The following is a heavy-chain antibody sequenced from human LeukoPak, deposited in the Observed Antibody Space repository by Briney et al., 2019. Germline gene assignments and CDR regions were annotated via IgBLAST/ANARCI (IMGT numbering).Heavy chain of an antibody. CDR3: ARTYYYGPYYYMDV. CDR2: IIPIFGTA. CDR1: GGTFSSYA. J-gene: IGHJ6*03. V-gene: IGHV1-69*06. D-gene: IGHD3-10*01. Sequence: GASVKVSCKASGGTFSSYAISWVRQAPGQGLEWMGGIIPIFGTANYAQKFQGRVTITADKSTSTAYMELSSLRSEDTAVYYCARTYYYGPYYYMDVWGKGTTVTVSS.